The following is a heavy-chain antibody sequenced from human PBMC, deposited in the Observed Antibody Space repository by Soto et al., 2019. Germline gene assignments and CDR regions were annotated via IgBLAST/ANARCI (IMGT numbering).Heavy chain of an antibody. CDR2: IWFDGSNK. D-gene: IGHD1-20*01. V-gene: IGHV3-33*01. J-gene: IGHJ6*02. CDR3: AVDNCARTPLAVVSYYGVDV. Sequence: PGGSLRLSCAASGFSFDTYVIHWVRQAPGKGLEWVALIWFDGSNKYYADSVRGRFTISRDNSKNMLFLQMNSLTADDTAVYYWAVDNCARTPLAVVSYYGVDVWGQGTAVTVSS. CDR1: GFSFDTYV.